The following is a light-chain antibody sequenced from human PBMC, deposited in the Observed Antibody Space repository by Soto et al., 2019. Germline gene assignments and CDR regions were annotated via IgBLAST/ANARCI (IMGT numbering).Light chain of an antibody. J-gene: IGLJ1*01. CDR3: SSHGGSNNPFV. Sequence: QSALTQPPSASGSPGQSVTISCTGTSSDIGSYDFVSWYQQHPGKAPKLIIYDLTKRPSWVPDRFSASKSGNTASLTVSGLQADDEADYYCSSHGGSNNPFVSGTGTKVTVL. CDR2: DLT. V-gene: IGLV2-8*01. CDR1: SSDIGSYDF.